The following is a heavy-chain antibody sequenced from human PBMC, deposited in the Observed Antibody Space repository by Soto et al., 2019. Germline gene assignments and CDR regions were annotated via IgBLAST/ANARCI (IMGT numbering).Heavy chain of an antibody. CDR1: GFTFSSYS. CDR3: AVGVRVTGGYYGMDV. J-gene: IGHJ6*02. V-gene: IGHV3-48*01. CDR2: ISSSSSSI. D-gene: IGHD3-3*01. Sequence: EVQVVESGGGLVQPGGSLRLSCAASGFTFSSYSMSWVRQAPGKGLEWVSYISSSSSSIKYADSVKGRFTISRDNAKDSLYLQMNSLGAEDTAVYYCAVGVRVTGGYYGMDVWGQGTTVTVSS.